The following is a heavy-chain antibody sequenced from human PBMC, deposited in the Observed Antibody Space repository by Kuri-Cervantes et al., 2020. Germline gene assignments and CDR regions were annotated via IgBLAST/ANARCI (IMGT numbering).Heavy chain of an antibody. CDR2: IWYDGSNK. CDR3: ARERSSSSSRQTSYYYYYMDV. V-gene: IGHV3-33*08. CDR1: GFTFSDYY. Sequence: GESLKISCAASGFTFSDYYMSWIRQAPGKGLEWVAVIWYDGSNKYYADSVKGRFTISRDNSKNTLYLQMNSLRAEDTAVYYCARERSSSSSRQTSYYYYYMDVWGKGTTVTVSS. J-gene: IGHJ6*03. D-gene: IGHD6-6*01.